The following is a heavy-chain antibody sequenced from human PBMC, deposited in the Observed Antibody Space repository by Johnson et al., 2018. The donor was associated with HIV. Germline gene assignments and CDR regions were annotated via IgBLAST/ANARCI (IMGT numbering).Heavy chain of an antibody. CDR2: ISGSGGST. Sequence: QVQLVESGGGVVQPGRSLRLSCAASGFTFSSYGMHWVRQAPGKGLEWVSAISGSGGSTYYADSVKGRFTISRDNPKNTFYLQMNSLRAEDTAVYYCAKSTRGNWGSCFDIWGQGTMVTVSS. D-gene: IGHD7-27*01. CDR3: AKSTRGNWGSCFDI. CDR1: GFTFSSYG. V-gene: IGHV3-NL1*01. J-gene: IGHJ3*02.